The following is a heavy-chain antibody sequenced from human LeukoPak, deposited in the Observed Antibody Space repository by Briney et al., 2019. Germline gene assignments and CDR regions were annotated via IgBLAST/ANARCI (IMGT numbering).Heavy chain of an antibody. D-gene: IGHD4-23*01. V-gene: IGHV3-21*01. CDR1: GFTFSSYS. J-gene: IGHJ4*02. Sequence: GGSLRLSCAASGFTFSSYSMNWVRQAPGKGLEWVSSISSSSSYIYYADSVKGRFSISRDNAKNTLYLQMNSLRVEDTAVYYCARGRPHGNDYWGQGTLVTVSS. CDR3: ARGRPHGNDY. CDR2: ISSSSSYI.